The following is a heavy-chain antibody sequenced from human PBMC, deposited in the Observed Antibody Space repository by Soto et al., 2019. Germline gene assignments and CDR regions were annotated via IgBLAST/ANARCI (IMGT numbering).Heavy chain of an antibody. V-gene: IGHV3-30-3*01. CDR1: GFTFSSYA. CDR2: ISYDGSNK. D-gene: IGHD3-16*01. J-gene: IGHJ4*02. Sequence: QVQLVESGGGVVQPGRSLRLSCAASGFTFSSYAMHWVRQAPGKGLEWVAVISYDGSNKYYADSVKGRFTISRDNSKNTLDLQMNSLRAEDTAVYYCAREWGGSYFDYWGQGTLVSVSS. CDR3: AREWGGSYFDY.